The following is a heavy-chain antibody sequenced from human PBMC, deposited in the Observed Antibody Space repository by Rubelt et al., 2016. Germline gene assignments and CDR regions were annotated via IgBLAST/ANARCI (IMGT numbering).Heavy chain of an antibody. J-gene: IGHJ4*02. V-gene: IGHV3-53*04. Sequence: EVQLVESGGGLVQPGGSLRLSCAASGFTVSSNYMSWVRQAPGKGLEWVSVIYSGGSTYYADSVKGRFTISRQNSKNTLYLQMNSLRAEDTAVYYWAKASGGQQLVRPLDYWGQGTLVTVSS. D-gene: IGHD6-13*01. CDR1: GFTVSSNY. CDR2: IYSGGST. CDR3: AKASGGQQLVRPLDY.